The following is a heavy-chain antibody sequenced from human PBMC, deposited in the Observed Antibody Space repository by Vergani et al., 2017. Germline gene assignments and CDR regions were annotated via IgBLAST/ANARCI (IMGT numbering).Heavy chain of an antibody. V-gene: IGHV3-30*02. Sequence: QVQLVESGGGVVQPGGSLRLSCAASGFTFSSYGMHWVRQAPGKGLGWVSFIRYDGSNKYYADSVKGRFTISRDNSKNTLYRQRNSLSAEDTAVYYWAKEGMVVGGGTYYYYGMDVWDQGTTVTVSS. CDR2: IRYDGSNK. D-gene: IGHD2-15*01. CDR1: GFTFSSYG. CDR3: AKEGMVVGGGTYYYYGMDV. J-gene: IGHJ6*02.